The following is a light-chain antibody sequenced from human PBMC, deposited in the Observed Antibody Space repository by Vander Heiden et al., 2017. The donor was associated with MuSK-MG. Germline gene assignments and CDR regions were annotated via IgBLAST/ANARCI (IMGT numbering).Light chain of an antibody. CDR2: WAS. V-gene: IGKV4-1*01. CDR1: QSVLYSSDNRNY. J-gene: IGKJ1*01. CDR3: QQYDGTPWT. Sequence: DLVMTQSPHSLPVSLGARATINCKSSQSVLYSSDNRNYLTWYQQKPGQPPKVLIYWASNRESGVPDRFSGSGSGTDFTLTISSLQAEDMAVYYCQQYDGTPWTFGQGTKVEIK.